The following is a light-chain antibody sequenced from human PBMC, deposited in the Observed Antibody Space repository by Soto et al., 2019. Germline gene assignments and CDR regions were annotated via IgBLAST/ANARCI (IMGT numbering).Light chain of an antibody. CDR3: HQSYTTPFT. J-gene: IGKJ4*01. Sequence: DIEMTQSPSSLSASIRDRVTITCRASQSISSYLNWYQQKPGKAPELLIYAASSLQSGVPSRFSGSGSGTDFTLTISTVQPEDFETYYCHQSYTTPFTFGGGTKVQMK. V-gene: IGKV1-39*01. CDR2: AAS. CDR1: QSISSY.